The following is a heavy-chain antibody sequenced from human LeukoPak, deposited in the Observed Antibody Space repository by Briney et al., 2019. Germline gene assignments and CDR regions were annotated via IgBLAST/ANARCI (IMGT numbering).Heavy chain of an antibody. D-gene: IGHD4-17*01. CDR2: IYTSGST. V-gene: IGHV4-61*02. J-gene: IGHJ4*02. Sequence: SETLSLTCTVSGGSISSGSYYWSWIRQPAGKGLEWIGRIYTSGSTSYNPSLKSRVTISVDTSKNQFSLKLSSVTAADTAVYYCAREDYGDYVVVYWGQGTLVTVSS. CDR3: AREDYGDYVVVY. CDR1: GGSISSGSYY.